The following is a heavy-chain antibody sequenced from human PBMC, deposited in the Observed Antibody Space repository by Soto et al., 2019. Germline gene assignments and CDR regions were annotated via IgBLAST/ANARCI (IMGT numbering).Heavy chain of an antibody. D-gene: IGHD3-22*01. CDR1: GGSISSGGYS. CDR3: AREAGISSAYKWFDP. V-gene: IGHV4-30-2*01. J-gene: IGHJ5*02. CDR2: IYHSGST. Sequence: SETLSLTCAVSGGSISSGGYSWSWIRQPPGKVLEWIVYIYHSGSTYYNPSLKSRVTISLDRSNNQFSLKLSSVTSADTAVYYCAREAGISSAYKWFDPWGQGTLVTVSS.